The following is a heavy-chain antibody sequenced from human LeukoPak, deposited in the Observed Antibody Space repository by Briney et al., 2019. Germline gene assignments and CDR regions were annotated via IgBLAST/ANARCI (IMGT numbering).Heavy chain of an antibody. V-gene: IGHV1-46*01. CDR1: GYTFTSYY. CDR3: ARATYYDFWSSLDP. D-gene: IGHD3-3*01. J-gene: IGHJ5*02. CDR2: INPSGGST. Sequence: ASVTVSCKASGYTFTSYYMHWVRQAPGQGLEWMGIINPSGGSTSYAQKFQGRVTITRDTSASTAYMELSSLRSEDTAVYYCARATYYDFWSSLDPWGQGTLVTVSS.